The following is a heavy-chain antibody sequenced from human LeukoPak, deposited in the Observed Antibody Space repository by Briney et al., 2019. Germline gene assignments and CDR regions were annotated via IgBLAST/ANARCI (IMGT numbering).Heavy chain of an antibody. V-gene: IGHV3-23*01. J-gene: IGHJ6*03. D-gene: IGHD2-2*01. CDR1: GFTFSSYD. CDR2: ITLSGGST. Sequence: SGGSLRLAFAASGFTFSSYDMSSVRQAPGKGLEWVSSITLSGGSTFYADSVKGRFTISRDNSKNTLYLQMNSLGAEDTAVYYCAKRGNPAVGHHYLDVWGEGTTVSVSS. CDR3: AKRGNPAVGHHYLDV.